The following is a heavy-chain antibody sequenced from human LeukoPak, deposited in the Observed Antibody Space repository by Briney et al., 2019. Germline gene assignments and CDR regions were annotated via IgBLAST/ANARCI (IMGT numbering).Heavy chain of an antibody. V-gene: IGHV1-69*05. Sequence: SVKVSCKASGGTFSSYAISWVRQAPGQGLEWMGGIIPIFGTANYAQKFQGRVTITTDESTSTAYMELSSLRSEDTAVYHRASGGLVMPYYYYYYMDVWGKGTTVTVSS. J-gene: IGHJ6*03. D-gene: IGHD3/OR15-3a*01. CDR2: IIPIFGTA. CDR3: ASGGLVMPYYYYYYMDV. CDR1: GGTFSSYA.